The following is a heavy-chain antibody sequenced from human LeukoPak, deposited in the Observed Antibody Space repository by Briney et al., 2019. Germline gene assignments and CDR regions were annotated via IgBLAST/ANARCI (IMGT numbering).Heavy chain of an antibody. J-gene: IGHJ4*02. CDR1: GFPFSRYS. CDR2: ISSSSSYI. D-gene: IGHD1-26*01. V-gene: IGHV3-21*01. CDR3: ARDSYGIVGATGHFDY. Sequence: PRGALSLSCAAFGFPFSRYSMNWGPHAPGEGVGRVSSISSSSSYIYYSDSVKGRFTISRDNAKNSLYLQMNSLRAEDTAVYYCARDSYGIVGATGHFDYWGQGTLVTVSS.